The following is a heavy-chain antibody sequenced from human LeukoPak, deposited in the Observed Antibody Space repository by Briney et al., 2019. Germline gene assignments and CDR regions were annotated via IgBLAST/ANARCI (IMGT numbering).Heavy chain of an antibody. V-gene: IGHV4-59*02. CDR1: RGSVSSAY. J-gene: IGHJ4*02. CDR3: ATGHSSGWFDY. D-gene: IGHD6-19*01. CDR2: MYNSEIT. Sequence: SETLSLTCTVSRGSVSSAYWSWIRQPPGKRLEWIGYMYNSEITNYNPSLKSRVTMSLDMSKNQFSLDPTSVSEADTAVYYCATGHSSGWFDYWGQGSLVIVSS.